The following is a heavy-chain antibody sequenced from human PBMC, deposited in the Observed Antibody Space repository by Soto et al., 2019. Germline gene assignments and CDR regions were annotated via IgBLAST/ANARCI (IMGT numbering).Heavy chain of an antibody. J-gene: IGHJ4*02. CDR3: AKDRKSGSGWYWDS. V-gene: IGHV3-23*01. CDR2: ISASGSTT. D-gene: IGHD6-19*01. Sequence: EVQLLESGGGLVQPGGSLRLSCAASGFTFSSYAMSWVRQAPGTGLEWVSAISASGSTTYYSDSVKGRFTISRDNSKNSLYLQMNSLRAEDTAVYYCAKDRKSGSGWYWDSWGQGTLVTVSS. CDR1: GFTFSSYA.